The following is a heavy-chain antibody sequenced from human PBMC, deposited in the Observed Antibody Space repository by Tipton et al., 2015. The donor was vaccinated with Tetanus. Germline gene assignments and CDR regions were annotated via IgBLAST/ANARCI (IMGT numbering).Heavy chain of an antibody. CDR3: ARANNDYPKKGPFDY. Sequence: TLSLTCSVSGGSVNSGTYYWSWIRQPPGKGLEWIGYVHHSGRTNKSPSLKSRVTLSIDKSKNQFSLRLTSVTAADTAVYYCARANNDYPKKGPFDYWGQGARVLVSS. V-gene: IGHV4-61*01. CDR2: VHHSGRT. J-gene: IGHJ4*02. D-gene: IGHD1-1*01. CDR1: GGSVNSGTYY.